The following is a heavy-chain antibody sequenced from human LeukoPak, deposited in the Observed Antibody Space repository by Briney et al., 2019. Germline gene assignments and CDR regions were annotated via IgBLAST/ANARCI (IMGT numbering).Heavy chain of an antibody. J-gene: IGHJ4*02. V-gene: IGHV3-30*18. CDR1: GFTFSRYG. Sequence: GGSLRLSCAASGFTFSRYGLHWVRQAPGKGLEWVTVIANDGKDKKYADSVKGRFTISRDNSKSTLYLQMNSLRAEDTGVYYCAKDQQVGAAAYYFDSWGQGTLVTVSS. D-gene: IGHD2-2*01. CDR2: IANDGKDK. CDR3: AKDQQVGAAAYYFDS.